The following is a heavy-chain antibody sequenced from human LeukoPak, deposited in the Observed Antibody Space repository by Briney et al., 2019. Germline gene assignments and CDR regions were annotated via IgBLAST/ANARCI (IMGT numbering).Heavy chain of an antibody. CDR1: GYTFTSYG. CDR2: ISAYNGNT. CDR3: ARDLRPQWLVYYFDY. V-gene: IGHV1-18*01. Sequence: VASVKVSCKASGYTFTSYGISWVRQAPGQGLEWMGWISAYNGNTNYAQKLQGRVTMTTDTSTSTAYMELRSLRSDDTAVYYCARDLRPQWLVYYFDYWGQGTLVTVSS. J-gene: IGHJ4*02. D-gene: IGHD6-19*01.